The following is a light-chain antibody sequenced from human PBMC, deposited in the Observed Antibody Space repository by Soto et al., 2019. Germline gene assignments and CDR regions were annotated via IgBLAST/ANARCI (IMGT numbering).Light chain of an antibody. CDR3: SSYAGSNLWV. Sequence: QSALTQPPSASGSPGQSVTISCTGTSSDVGGYNYVSWYQQHPGKAPKLMIYEVSKRPSGVPDRFSGSKSGNAASLTVSWLQAEDEADYYCSSYAGSNLWVFGGGTKLTVL. J-gene: IGLJ3*02. CDR2: EVS. V-gene: IGLV2-8*01. CDR1: SSDVGGYNY.